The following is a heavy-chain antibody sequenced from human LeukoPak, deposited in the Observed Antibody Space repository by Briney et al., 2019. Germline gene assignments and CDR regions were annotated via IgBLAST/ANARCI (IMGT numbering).Heavy chain of an antibody. CDR3: ASGVGPQLYYFDY. D-gene: IGHD5-24*01. CDR2: INWNGGST. V-gene: IGHV3-20*04. CDR1: GFTFDDYG. J-gene: IGHJ4*02. Sequence: RTGGSLRLSCAASGFTFDDYGMSWVRQAPGKGLEWVSGINWNGGSTGYADSVKGRFTISRDNAKNSLYLQMNSLRAEDTALYYCASGVGPQLYYFDYWGQGTLVTVSS.